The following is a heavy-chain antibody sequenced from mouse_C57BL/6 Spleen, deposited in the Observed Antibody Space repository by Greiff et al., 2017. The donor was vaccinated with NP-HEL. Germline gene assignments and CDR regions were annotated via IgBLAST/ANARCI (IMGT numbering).Heavy chain of an antibody. J-gene: IGHJ4*01. Sequence: VQLQQSGPELVKPGASVKISCKASGYAFSSSWMNWVKQRPGKGLEWIGRIYPGDGDTNYNGKFKGTATLTADKSSSTAYMQLSSLTSEDSAVYFCVRTGRGNAMDYWGQGTSVTVSS. CDR3: VRTGRGNAMDY. D-gene: IGHD4-1*01. CDR1: GYAFSSSW. V-gene: IGHV1-82*01. CDR2: IYPGDGDT.